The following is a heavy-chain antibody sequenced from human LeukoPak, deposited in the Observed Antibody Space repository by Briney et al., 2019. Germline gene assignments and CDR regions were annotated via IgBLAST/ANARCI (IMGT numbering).Heavy chain of an antibody. CDR2: ISDYSGDT. V-gene: IGHV1-18*01. D-gene: IGHD6-13*01. Sequence: ASVKVSCKASGYTFINYGVSWVRQAPGQGLEWMGRISDYSGDTKYAQIVQGRVTMTTDTSTSTAYMELRSLTSDDTAVYYCARDTGRIAEVGGPDNWGQGTLVTVSS. CDR3: ARDTGRIAEVGGPDN. J-gene: IGHJ4*02. CDR1: GYTFINYG.